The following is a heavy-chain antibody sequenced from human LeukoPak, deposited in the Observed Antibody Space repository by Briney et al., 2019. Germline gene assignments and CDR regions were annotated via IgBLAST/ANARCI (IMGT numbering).Heavy chain of an antibody. CDR2: IKSKTDGGTT. V-gene: IGHV3-15*01. CDR1: GFTFSNAW. J-gene: IGHJ4*02. CDR3: TTAVDILTGYQDY. D-gene: IGHD3-9*01. Sequence: GGSLRLSCAASGFTFSNAWMSWVRQAPGKGLEWVGRIKSKTDGGTTDYAAPVKGRFTISRDDSKNTLYLQMNSLKTEDTAVYYCTTAVDILTGYQDYWGQGTLVTVSS.